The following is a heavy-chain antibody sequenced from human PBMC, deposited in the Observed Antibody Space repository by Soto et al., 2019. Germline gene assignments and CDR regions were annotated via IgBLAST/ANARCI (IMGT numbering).Heavy chain of an antibody. J-gene: IGHJ4*02. CDR2: ISYDGSNK. V-gene: IGHV3-30-3*01. CDR3: AREEMANYYFDY. Sequence: RGSLRLSCAAAGFTFSSYAMHWVRQAPGKGLEWVAVISYDGSNKFYADSVRGRFTISRDNSKNTLYLQMNSLRAEDTAVYYCAREEMANYYFDYWGQGTLVTVSS. CDR1: GFTFSSYA.